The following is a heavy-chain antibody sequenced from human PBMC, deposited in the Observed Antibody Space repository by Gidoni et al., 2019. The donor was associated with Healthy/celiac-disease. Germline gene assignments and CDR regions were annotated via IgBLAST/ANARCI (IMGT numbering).Heavy chain of an antibody. CDR1: GFTFSSYG. Sequence: QVQLVESGGGVVQPGRSLRLYCAASGFTFSSYGMHWVRQAPGKGLEWVAVISYDGSNKYYADSVKGQFTISRDNSKNTLYLQMNSLRAEDTAVYYCAKDMAAVAGTGYWGQGTLVTVSS. CDR3: AKDMAAVAGTGY. J-gene: IGHJ4*02. D-gene: IGHD6-19*01. V-gene: IGHV3-30*18. CDR2: ISYDGSNK.